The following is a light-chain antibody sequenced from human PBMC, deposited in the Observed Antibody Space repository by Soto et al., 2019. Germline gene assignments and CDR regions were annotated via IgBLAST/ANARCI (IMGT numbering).Light chain of an antibody. V-gene: IGLV2-14*01. Sequence: QSALTQPASVSGPPGQSITISCTGTSSDVGSYNFVSWYQQHPGKAPKLIIYDVTNRPSGVSNRFSGSKSGNTASLTISGLQAEDEADYYCSSYTSSSTYVFGTGTKVTVL. CDR3: SSYTSSSTYV. J-gene: IGLJ1*01. CDR2: DVT. CDR1: SSDVGSYNF.